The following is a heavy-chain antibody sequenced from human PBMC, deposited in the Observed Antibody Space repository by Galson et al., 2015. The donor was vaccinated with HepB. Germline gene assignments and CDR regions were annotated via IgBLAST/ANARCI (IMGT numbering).Heavy chain of an antibody. Sequence: SLRLSCAASGSTVSSNYMNWARQAPGKGLEWVSVIYSGGNTYYADSVNGRFTISRDNSKNTLYLQMNGLRAEDTAVYYCAREGPNYYGSGWFDPWGQGTLVTVSS. V-gene: IGHV3-66*01. CDR1: GSTVSSNY. CDR3: AREGPNYYGSGWFDP. J-gene: IGHJ5*02. D-gene: IGHD3-10*01. CDR2: IYSGGNT.